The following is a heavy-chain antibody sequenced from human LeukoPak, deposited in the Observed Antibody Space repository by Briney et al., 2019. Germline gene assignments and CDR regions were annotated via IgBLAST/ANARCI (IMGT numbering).Heavy chain of an antibody. CDR2: INPNSGGT. J-gene: IGHJ6*03. CDR3: ARDGDNWNDEGEGGYYYYYMDV. D-gene: IGHD1-20*01. V-gene: IGHV1-2*02. CDR1: GYTFTGYY. Sequence: GASVKVSCKASGYTFTGYYMHWVRQAPGQGLEWMGWINPNSGGTNYAQKFQGRVTMTRDTSISTAYMELSRLRSDDTAVYYCARDGDNWNDEGEGGYYYYYMDVWGKGTTVTVSS.